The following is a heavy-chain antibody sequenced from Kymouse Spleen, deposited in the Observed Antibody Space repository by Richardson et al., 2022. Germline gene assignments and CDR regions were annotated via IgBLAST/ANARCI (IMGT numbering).Heavy chain of an antibody. CDR1: GFTFSSYG. V-gene: IGHV3-30*18. J-gene: IGHJ5*02. Sequence: QVQLVESGGGVVQPGRSLRLSCAASGFTFSSYGMHWVRQAPGKGLEWVAVISYDGSNKYYADSVKGRFTISRDNSKNTLYLQMNSLRAEDTAVYYCAKEDTMVRGVIGFDPWGQGTLVTVSS. CDR3: AKEDTMVRGVIGFDP. CDR2: ISYDGSNK. D-gene: IGHD3-10*01.